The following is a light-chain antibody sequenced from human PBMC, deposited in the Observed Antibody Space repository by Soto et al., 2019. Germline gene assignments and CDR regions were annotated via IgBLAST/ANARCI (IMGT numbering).Light chain of an antibody. CDR2: KAS. J-gene: IGKJ2*01. Sequence: DIQMTQSPSTLSASVGDRVTITCRASQSISSWLAWYQQKPGKAPKLLIYKASSLESGVPSRFSGSGSGTKFTPTISSLQPDDFATYYCQKYNSYPYTFGQGTKLEIK. CDR1: QSISSW. V-gene: IGKV1-5*03. CDR3: QKYNSYPYT.